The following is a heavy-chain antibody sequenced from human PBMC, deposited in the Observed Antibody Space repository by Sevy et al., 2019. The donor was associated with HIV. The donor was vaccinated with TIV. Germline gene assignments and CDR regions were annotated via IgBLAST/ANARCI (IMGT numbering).Heavy chain of an antibody. J-gene: IGHJ4*02. D-gene: IGHD5-12*01. Sequence: HGGSLRLSCAASGFTFTDYWMSWVRQTPGKGLEWVATIKQDESEKYYVDSVKGRFAISRDNGRNSVSLQMNGLRAEDTALYYCAREVGGYNWRPYYFDSWGQGTLVTVSS. CDR1: GFTFTDYW. V-gene: IGHV3-7*01. CDR3: AREVGGYNWRPYYFDS. CDR2: IKQDESEK.